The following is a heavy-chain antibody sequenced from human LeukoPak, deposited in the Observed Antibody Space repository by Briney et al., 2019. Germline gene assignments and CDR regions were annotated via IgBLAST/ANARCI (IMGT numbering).Heavy chain of an antibody. Sequence: GGSLRLSCAASGFTFSSYEMDWVRQAPGKGLEWISYISSRGGTIYYADSVKGRFTISRDNAKNSLYLQMSSLRAEDTAIYYCARGFTSDSSGFDAFHVWGQGTVVTVSS. CDR3: ARGFTSDSSGFDAFHV. CDR1: GFTFSSYE. CDR2: ISSRGGTI. D-gene: IGHD3-22*01. J-gene: IGHJ3*01. V-gene: IGHV3-48*03.